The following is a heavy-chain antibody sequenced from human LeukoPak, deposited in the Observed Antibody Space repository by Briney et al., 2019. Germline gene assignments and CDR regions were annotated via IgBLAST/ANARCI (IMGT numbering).Heavy chain of an antibody. V-gene: IGHV3-64*01. CDR2: ISGDGGTI. D-gene: IGHD3-3*01. CDR3: AKDYDFWSGYYSYFDY. Sequence: GGSLRLSCAASGFTFSGYAMQWVRQAPEKRPEYVSGISGDGGTIYYASSVKGRFTISRDNSKNTLYLQMNSLRAEDTAVYYCAKDYDFWSGYYSYFDYWGQGTLVTVSS. CDR1: GFTFSGYA. J-gene: IGHJ4*02.